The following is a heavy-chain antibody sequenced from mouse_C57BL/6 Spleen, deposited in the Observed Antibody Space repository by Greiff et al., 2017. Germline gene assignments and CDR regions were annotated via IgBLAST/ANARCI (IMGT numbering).Heavy chain of an antibody. Sequence: EVKLQQSVAELVRPGASVKLSCTASGFNIKNTYMHWVKQRPEQGLEWIGRIDPANGNTKYAPKFQGKATITADTSSNTAYLQLSSLTSEDTAIYYCAIAATMVTTGIAYWGQGTLVTVSA. V-gene: IGHV14-3*01. CDR3: AIAATMVTTGIAY. CDR1: GFNIKNTY. CDR2: IDPANGNT. J-gene: IGHJ3*01. D-gene: IGHD2-2*01.